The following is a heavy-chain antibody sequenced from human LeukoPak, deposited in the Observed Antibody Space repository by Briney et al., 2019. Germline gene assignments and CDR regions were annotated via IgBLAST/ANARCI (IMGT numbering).Heavy chain of an antibody. CDR3: ARDQWWAFDI. CDR2: TYYRSKWSN. CDR1: GDSVSRSSVA. J-gene: IGHJ3*02. V-gene: IGHV6-1*01. D-gene: IGHD2-15*01. Sequence: SQTLSLTCAISGDSVSRSSVAWNWIRRSPSRGLEWLGRTYYRSKWSNDYAVSVKSRITINPDTSKNQFSLQLNSVTPEGTAVYYCARDQWWAFDIWGQGTMVTVSS.